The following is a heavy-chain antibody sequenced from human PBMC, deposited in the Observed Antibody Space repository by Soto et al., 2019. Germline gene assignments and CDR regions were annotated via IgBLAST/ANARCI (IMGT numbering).Heavy chain of an antibody. D-gene: IGHD6-19*01. V-gene: IGHV3-21*01. CDR1: GFTFSSYS. Sequence: GGSLRLSCAASGFTFSSYSMNWVRQAPGKGLEWVSSISSSSYIYYADSVKGRFTISRDNAKNSLYLQMNSLRAEDTAVYYCARWVEAVAGLYYYYYMDVWGKGTTVTVSS. CDR3: ARWVEAVAGLYYYYYMDV. CDR2: ISSSSYI. J-gene: IGHJ6*03.